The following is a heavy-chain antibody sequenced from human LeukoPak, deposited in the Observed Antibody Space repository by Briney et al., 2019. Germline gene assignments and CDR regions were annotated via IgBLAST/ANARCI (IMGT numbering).Heavy chain of an antibody. CDR3: ARGAVMVTLATHFDY. V-gene: IGHV1-69*01. CDR1: GGTFSNFG. CDR2: IIPIFTSP. J-gene: IGHJ4*02. D-gene: IGHD5-18*01. Sequence: GASVKVSCKASGGTFSNFGINWERLAPGQGLEWMGGIIPIFTSPNYAQKFQGRVTITADESTSTAYMELSSLRSEDTAVYYCARGAVMVTLATHFDYWGQGTLVTVSS.